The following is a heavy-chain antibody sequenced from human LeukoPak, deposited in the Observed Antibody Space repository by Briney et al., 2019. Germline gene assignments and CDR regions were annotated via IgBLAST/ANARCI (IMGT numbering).Heavy chain of an antibody. Sequence: GGSLRLSCAASGFTFSSYAMSWVRQAPGKGLEWVSAISGSGGSTYYADSVKGRFTISRDNSKNTLYLQMNRLRAEDTAVYYCAKDRITMAPKPDWFDPWGQGTLVTVSS. CDR3: AKDRITMAPKPDWFDP. V-gene: IGHV3-23*01. J-gene: IGHJ5*02. CDR2: ISGSGGST. CDR1: GFTFSSYA. D-gene: IGHD3-10*01.